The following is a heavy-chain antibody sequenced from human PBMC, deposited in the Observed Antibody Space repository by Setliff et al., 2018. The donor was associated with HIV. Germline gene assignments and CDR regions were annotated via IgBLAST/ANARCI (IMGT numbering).Heavy chain of an antibody. CDR2: VSQSGST. Sequence: SETLSLTCTVSGVSINSTDHYWGWIRQSPGKRLEWIGSVSQSGSTYYNPSLKSRVTISRDMSKNQFSLKLGSVTAADTAVYFCARRFEQWLAFDYWGQGTLVTVSS. CDR1: GVSINSTDHY. D-gene: IGHD6-19*01. V-gene: IGHV4-39*01. CDR3: ARRFEQWLAFDY. J-gene: IGHJ4*02.